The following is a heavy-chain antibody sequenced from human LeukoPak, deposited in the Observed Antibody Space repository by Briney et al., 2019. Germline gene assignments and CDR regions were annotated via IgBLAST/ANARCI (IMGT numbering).Heavy chain of an antibody. Sequence: GASVKVSCKASGYTFTGYYMHWVRQAPGQGLEWMGWINPNSGGTNYAQKFQGRVTMTRDTSISTAYMELSSLRSDDTAVYYCARNDDSLRLRIDYWGQGTLVTVSS. CDR3: ARNDDSLRLRIDY. J-gene: IGHJ4*02. V-gene: IGHV1-2*02. CDR2: INPNSGGT. CDR1: GYTFTGYY. D-gene: IGHD5-12*01.